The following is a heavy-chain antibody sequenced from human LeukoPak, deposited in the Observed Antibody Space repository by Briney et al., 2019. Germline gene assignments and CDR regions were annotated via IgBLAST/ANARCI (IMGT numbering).Heavy chain of an antibody. CDR1: GGSINSSSYY. J-gene: IGHJ6*03. Sequence: SETLSLTCTVSGGSINSSSYYWGWIRQPRGKGLEWVGYVYYSGSTNYNPSLKSRVTISVDTSKNQFSLKLSSVTAADTAVYYCAREQKYYYYMDVWGKGTTLTVSS. V-gene: IGHV4-61*01. CDR2: VYYSGST. CDR3: AREQKYYYYMDV.